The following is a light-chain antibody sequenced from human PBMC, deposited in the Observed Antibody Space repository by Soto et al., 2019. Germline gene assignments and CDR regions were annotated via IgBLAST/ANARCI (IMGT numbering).Light chain of an antibody. CDR2: AAS. Sequence: DIQMTQSPSSLSASVGDRVTITCRASQSISSYLNWYQQKPGKAPKLLIYAASSLQSGVPSRFSGSGSGTDFTPTISSLQPEDFATYYCQQKGTFGQGTRLEIK. V-gene: IGKV1-39*01. CDR3: QQKGT. J-gene: IGKJ5*01. CDR1: QSISSY.